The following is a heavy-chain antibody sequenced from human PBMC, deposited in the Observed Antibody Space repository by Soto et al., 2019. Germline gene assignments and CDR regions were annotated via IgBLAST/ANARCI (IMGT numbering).Heavy chain of an antibody. D-gene: IGHD3-10*01. CDR2: ISYDGSNK. CDR3: ARTRMSRMGCLGEGSSMDV. CDR1: EFTFSSYA. J-gene: IGHJ6*02. Sequence: QGQLVESGGGVVQPGRSLRLSCAASEFTFSSYAMHWVRQAPGEGLEWVAVISYDGSNKNYADSLKGRFTIYRDNSRNTQDLQRNSQRPDDTAVYYCARTRMSRMGCLGEGSSMDVWGQGTTVIVSS. V-gene: IGHV3-30-3*01.